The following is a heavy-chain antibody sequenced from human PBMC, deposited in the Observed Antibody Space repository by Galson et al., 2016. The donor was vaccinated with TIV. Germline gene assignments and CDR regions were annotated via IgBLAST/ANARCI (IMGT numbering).Heavy chain of an antibody. CDR3: AKSGQEHDALGI. Sequence: SVKVSCKASGYTFTEYYIHWVRQAPGQGLEWMGWINPNSGGTMYAQKFQGWVTMTRDTSITTAYMELSRLKSDDTAVYYCAKSGQEHDALGIWGQGTMVTVFS. V-gene: IGHV1-2*04. J-gene: IGHJ3*02. CDR2: INPNSGGT. CDR1: GYTFTEYY. D-gene: IGHD1/OR15-1a*01.